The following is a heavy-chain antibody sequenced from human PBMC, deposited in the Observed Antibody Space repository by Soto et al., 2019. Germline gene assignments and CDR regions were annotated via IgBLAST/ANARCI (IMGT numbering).Heavy chain of an antibody. CDR1: GFTFTRYS. Sequence: PXGSLGLSCAASGFTFTRYSMNGVRQAPGKGLEWVSSISSTTNYIYYGDSMKGRFTISRDNAKNSLYLEMNSLRAEDTAVYYCARESEDLTSNFDYWGQGTLVTVSS. V-gene: IGHV3-21*06. CDR2: ISSTTNYI. J-gene: IGHJ4*02. CDR3: ARESEDLTSNFDY.